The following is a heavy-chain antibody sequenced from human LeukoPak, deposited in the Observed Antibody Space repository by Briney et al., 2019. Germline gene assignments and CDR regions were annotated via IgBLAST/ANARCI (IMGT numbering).Heavy chain of an antibody. D-gene: IGHD3-9*01. CDR3: AREVLLYFDWLSRRGWFDP. J-gene: IGHJ5*02. V-gene: IGHV1-46*01. CDR2: INPSGGST. Sequence: ASVKVSCKASGYTFTSYYMHWVRQAPGPGLEWMGIINPSGGSTSYAQKFQGRVTMTRDTATSTVYMELSSLRSEDTAVYYCAREVLLYFDWLSRRGWFDPWGQGTLVSVSS. CDR1: GYTFTSYY.